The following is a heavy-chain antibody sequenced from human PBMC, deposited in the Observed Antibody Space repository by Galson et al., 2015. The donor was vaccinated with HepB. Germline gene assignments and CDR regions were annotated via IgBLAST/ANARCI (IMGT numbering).Heavy chain of an antibody. CDR2: ISYDGTNK. CDR1: GFTFSSYA. J-gene: IGHJ6*02. D-gene: IGHD6-6*01. Sequence: SLRLSCAASGFTFSSYALHWVRQAPGKGLEWVAVISYDGTNKHYAESVKGRFTISRDNSKNTLYLQMNSPRGEDTAVYYCARVPHSSSLLGHYHYGMDVWGRGTTVTVSS. V-gene: IGHV3-30-3*01. CDR3: ARVPHSSSLLGHYHYGMDV.